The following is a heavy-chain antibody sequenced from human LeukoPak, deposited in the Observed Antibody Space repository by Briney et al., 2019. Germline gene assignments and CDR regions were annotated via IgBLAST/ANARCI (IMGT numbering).Heavy chain of an antibody. J-gene: IGHJ5*02. Sequence: ASVKVSSKASGYTFTSYYMHWVRQAPGQGLEWMGIINPSGGSTSYAQKFQGRVTMARDMSTSTVYMELSSLRSEDTAVYYCARSIYYDSSGYQAWGQGTLVTVSS. CDR2: INPSGGST. CDR1: GYTFTSYY. V-gene: IGHV1-46*01. CDR3: ARSIYYDSSGYQA. D-gene: IGHD3-22*01.